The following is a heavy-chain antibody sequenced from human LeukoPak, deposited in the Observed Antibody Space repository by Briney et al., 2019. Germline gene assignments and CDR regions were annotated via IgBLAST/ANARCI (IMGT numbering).Heavy chain of an antibody. V-gene: IGHV3-30-3*01. Sequence: GGSLRLSCAASGFTFSSYAIHWVRQAPGKGLEWVAVISYDGSNKYYADSVKGRFTISRDNSKNALYLQMNSLRAEDTAVYYCARLAEDYWGRGTLVAVSS. CDR2: ISYDGSNK. CDR1: GFTFSSYA. J-gene: IGHJ4*02. CDR3: ARLAEDY.